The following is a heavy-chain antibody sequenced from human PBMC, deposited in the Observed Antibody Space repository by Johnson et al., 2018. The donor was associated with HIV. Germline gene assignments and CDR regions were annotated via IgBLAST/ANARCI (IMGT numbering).Heavy chain of an antibody. Sequence: VQLMESGGGLVQPGGSLRLSCAASGFTFSSYAMSWVRQAPGKGLEWVSTISGNGDGSYFADSVKGRFTISRDNSKNTLYLQMNSLRAEDTAVYYCARGGLATPYFWGQGTTVTVSS. J-gene: IGHJ3*01. V-gene: IGHV3-23*01. CDR2: ISGNGDGS. CDR1: GFTFSSYA. CDR3: ARGGLATPYF. D-gene: IGHD4-23*01.